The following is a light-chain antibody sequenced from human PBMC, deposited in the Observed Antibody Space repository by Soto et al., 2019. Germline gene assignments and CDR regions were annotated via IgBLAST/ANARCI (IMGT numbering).Light chain of an antibody. CDR3: CSFAGSYYV. CDR2: EVY. Sequence: QSALTQPRSVSGSPGQSVAISCTGTSRDVDGYDYVSWYQQHPGKAPKLLISEVYKRPSGVSNRFSGSKSGNTASLIISGLQADDEADYYCCSFAGSYYVFGTGTNVTVL. CDR1: SRDVDGYDY. J-gene: IGLJ1*01. V-gene: IGLV2-11*01.